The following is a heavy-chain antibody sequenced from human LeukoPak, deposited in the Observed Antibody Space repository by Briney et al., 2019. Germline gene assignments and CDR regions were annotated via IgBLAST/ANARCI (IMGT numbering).Heavy chain of an antibody. V-gene: IGHV3-23*01. CDR1: GFTFSSYA. Sequence: GGSLRLSCAASGFTFSSYAMSWVRQAPGKGLEWVSAISGSGGSTYYAASVKGRFTISRDNSKNTLYLQMNCLRAEDTAVYYCAKDLWGASYHYWGQGTLVTVSS. D-gene: IGHD3-16*02. CDR2: ISGSGGST. J-gene: IGHJ4*02. CDR3: AKDLWGASYHY.